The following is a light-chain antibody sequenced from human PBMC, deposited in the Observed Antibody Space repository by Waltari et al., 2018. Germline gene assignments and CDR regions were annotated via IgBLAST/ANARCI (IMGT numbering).Light chain of an antibody. Sequence: VLYSSNNKNYLSWYQQKPGQPPKLLIYWASTRQSGVPDRFSGSGSGTDFTLTISSLQTEDVAVYYCQQYYSTPRTFGQGTKVEIK. J-gene: IGKJ1*01. V-gene: IGKV4-1*01. CDR3: QQYYSTPRT. CDR1: VLYSSNNKNY. CDR2: WAS.